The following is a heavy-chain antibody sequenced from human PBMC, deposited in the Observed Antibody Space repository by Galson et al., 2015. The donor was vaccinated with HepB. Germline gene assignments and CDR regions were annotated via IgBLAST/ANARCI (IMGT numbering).Heavy chain of an antibody. CDR3: ARGLRRRVDGDSYNYCYFMDV. Sequence: SVKVSCKASGYTLASYDINWVRQAAGQGLEWMGWMNPNNGNTGYAQSFQGRVTMTKNTSISTAYMELNSLRSDDTAVYYCARGLRRRVDGDSYNYCYFMDVWGKGTTVTVSS. D-gene: IGHD5-24*01. V-gene: IGHV1-8*01. J-gene: IGHJ6*03. CDR1: GYTLASYD. CDR2: MNPNNGNT.